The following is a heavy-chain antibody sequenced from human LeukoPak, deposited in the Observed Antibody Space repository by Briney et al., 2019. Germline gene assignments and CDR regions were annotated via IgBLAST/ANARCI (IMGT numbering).Heavy chain of an antibody. CDR1: GYTFTSYD. D-gene: IGHD3-9*01. Sequence: GASVKVSCKASGYTFTSYDINWVRQATGQGLEGMGWMNLNSGNTGYAQKFQGRGTMTRNNSISTAYIELSSLRSEDTAAYYCARGSRVSTIFRTYWGQGTLLTVSS. CDR2: MNLNSGNT. J-gene: IGHJ4*02. CDR3: ARGSRVSTIFRTY. V-gene: IGHV1-8*01.